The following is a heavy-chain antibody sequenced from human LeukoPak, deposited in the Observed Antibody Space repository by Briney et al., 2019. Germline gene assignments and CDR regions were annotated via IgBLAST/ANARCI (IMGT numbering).Heavy chain of an antibody. CDR2: IYYSGST. D-gene: IGHD1-26*01. CDR1: GGSISSYY. V-gene: IGHV4-59*01. Sequence: SETLSLTCTVSGGSISSYYWSWIRQPPGKGLEWSGYIYYSGSTNYNPSLKSRVTISVDTSKNQFSLKLSSVTAADTAVYYCARGSSLVGAAYAFDIWGQGTMVTVSS. J-gene: IGHJ3*02. CDR3: ARGSSLVGAAYAFDI.